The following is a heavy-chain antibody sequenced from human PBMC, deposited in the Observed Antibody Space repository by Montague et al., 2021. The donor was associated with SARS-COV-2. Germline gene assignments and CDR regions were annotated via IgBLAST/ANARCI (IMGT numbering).Heavy chain of an antibody. D-gene: IGHD1-14*01. CDR2: TYYRSRWFN. CDR1: GDSVSSNSAA. CDR3: ARATEWRSYYYYYYMDV. Sequence: CAISGDSVSSNSAAWNWIRQSPSRGLEWLGRTYYRSRWFNDYAVSIRSRITINPDTSKNQFSLQLNSVTPEDTAVYYCARATEWRSYYYYYYMDVWDKGTTVTVSS. V-gene: IGHV6-1*01. J-gene: IGHJ6*03.